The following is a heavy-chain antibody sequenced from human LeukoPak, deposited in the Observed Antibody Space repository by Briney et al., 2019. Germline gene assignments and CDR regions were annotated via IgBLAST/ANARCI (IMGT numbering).Heavy chain of an antibody. CDR1: GFTFSSYA. CDR3: AKAPLPVAGTLDY. CDR2: ISGSGDST. D-gene: IGHD6-19*01. J-gene: IGHJ4*02. Sequence: QAGGSLRLSCAASGFTFSSYAMSWVRQAPGKGLEWVSAISGSGDSTYYADSVKGRFTISRDNSKNTLYLQMNSLRAEDTAVYYCAKAPLPVAGTLDYWGQGTLVTVSS. V-gene: IGHV3-23*01.